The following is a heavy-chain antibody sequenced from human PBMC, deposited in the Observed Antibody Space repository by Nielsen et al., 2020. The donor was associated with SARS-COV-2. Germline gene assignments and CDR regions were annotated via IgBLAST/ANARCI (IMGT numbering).Heavy chain of an antibody. V-gene: IGHV4-39*01. Sequence: SETLSLTCTVSGGSFSSNSYYWGWIRQPPGKGLEWIASIYYSGTTYYNPSLKSRVAISIDTSKNQFSLKVTSVTAADTAVYYCARSGPRRNNAFDIWGQGSMVTVSS. D-gene: IGHD1-26*01. CDR2: IYYSGTT. J-gene: IGHJ3*02. CDR1: GGSFSSNSYY. CDR3: ARSGPRRNNAFDI.